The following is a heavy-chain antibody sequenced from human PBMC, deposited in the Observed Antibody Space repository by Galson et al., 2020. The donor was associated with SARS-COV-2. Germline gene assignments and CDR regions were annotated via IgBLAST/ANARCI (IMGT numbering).Heavy chain of an antibody. Sequence: GGSLRLSCSASGFNFAPYAMNWVRQAPGKGLEWVSGIFGNGAGIDYADSVKGRFTISRDNSKNRLFLQMNTLRVEDTAVYYCAKDMTQDGKWEIDYWGRGTLVTVSS. CDR3: AKDMTQDGKWEIDY. CDR1: GFNFAPYA. J-gene: IGHJ4*02. D-gene: IGHD1-26*01. V-gene: IGHV3-23*01. CDR2: IFGNGAGI.